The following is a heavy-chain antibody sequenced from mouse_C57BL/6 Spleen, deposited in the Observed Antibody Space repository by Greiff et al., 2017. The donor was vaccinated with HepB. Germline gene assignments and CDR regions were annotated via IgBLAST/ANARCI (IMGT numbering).Heavy chain of an antibody. CDR3: TGPSGGFAY. V-gene: IGHV6-3*01. Sequence: EVKVEESGGGLVQPGGSMKLSCVASGFTFSNYWMNWVRQSPEKGLEWVAQIRLKSDNYATHYAESVKGRFTISRDDSKSSVYLQMNNLRAEDTGIYYCTGPSGGFAYWGQGTLVTVSA. D-gene: IGHD2-10*02. CDR2: IRLKSDNYAT. CDR1: GFTFSNYW. J-gene: IGHJ3*01.